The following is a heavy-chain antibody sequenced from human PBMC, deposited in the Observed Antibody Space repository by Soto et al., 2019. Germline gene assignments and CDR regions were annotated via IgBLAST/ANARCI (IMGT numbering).Heavy chain of an antibody. CDR2: IYYSGST. J-gene: IGHJ5*02. Sequence: PSETLSLTCTVSGGSISSYYWSWIRQPPGKGLEWIGYIYYSGSTNYNPSLKSRVTISVDTSKNQFSLKLSSVTAADTAAYYCVSVRGPAIAAAGTGWFDPWGQGTLVTVSS. D-gene: IGHD6-13*01. V-gene: IGHV4-59*01. CDR3: VSVRGPAIAAAGTGWFDP. CDR1: GGSISSYY.